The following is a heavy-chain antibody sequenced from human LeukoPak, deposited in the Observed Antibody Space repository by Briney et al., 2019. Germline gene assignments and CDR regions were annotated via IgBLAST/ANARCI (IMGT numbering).Heavy chain of an antibody. CDR3: ARDASGFYTSGWSFSDP. D-gene: IGHD6-19*01. V-gene: IGHV6-1*01. CDR2: TYYRSKWYF. J-gene: IGHJ5*02. CDR1: GDTVSSDSGA. Sequence: SQTLSLTCAISGDTVSSDSGAWSRIRQSPSRGLEWLGRTYYRSKWYFEYAVSVRGRITIHPDTSKNQFSLQLNSVTPEDTAVYYCARDASGFYTSGWSFSDPWGQGTLVTVSS.